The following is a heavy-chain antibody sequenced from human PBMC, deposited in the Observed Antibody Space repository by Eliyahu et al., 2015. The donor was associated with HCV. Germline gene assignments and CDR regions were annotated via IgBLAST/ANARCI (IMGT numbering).Heavy chain of an antibody. CDR2: IYTSGST. D-gene: IGHD3-3*01. Sequence: QVQLQESGPGLVKPSETLSLTCTVSGGSISSYYWSWIRQPAGKGLEWIGRIYTSGSTNYNPSLKSRVTMSVDTSKNQFSLKLSSVTAADTAVYYCARELSNRFWYYYGMDVWGQGTTVTVSS. CDR1: GGSISSYY. CDR3: ARELSNRFWYYYGMDV. V-gene: IGHV4-4*07. J-gene: IGHJ6*02.